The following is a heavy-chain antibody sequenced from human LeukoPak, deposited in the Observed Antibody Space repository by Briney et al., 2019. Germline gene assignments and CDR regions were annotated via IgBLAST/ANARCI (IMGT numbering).Heavy chain of an antibody. V-gene: IGHV1-2*02. Sequence: GASVKVSCKPSGYTFTGYYMHWVRQAPGQGLEWMGWINPNSGGTNYAQKCQGRVTMTRDTSISTAYMELSRLRSDDTAVYYCARVHPKRITMVRGVITGRDGSDYWGQGTLVTVSS. CDR3: ARVHPKRITMVRGVITGRDGSDY. D-gene: IGHD3-10*01. CDR2: INPNSGGT. CDR1: GYTFTGYY. J-gene: IGHJ4*02.